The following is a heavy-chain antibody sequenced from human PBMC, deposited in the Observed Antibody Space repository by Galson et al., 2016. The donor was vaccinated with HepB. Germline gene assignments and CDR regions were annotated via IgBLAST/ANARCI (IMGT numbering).Heavy chain of an antibody. CDR1: GYTVTDLS. CDR3: ATRRF. V-gene: IGHV1-24*01. D-gene: IGHD3-16*01. CDR2: FDPEDGET. J-gene: IGHJ4*02. Sequence: SVKVSCKVSGYTVTDLSKSWVRQAPGKGLEWMGGFDPEDGETIFALKFQGRVTMTEDTSTDTAYMELSSLRSEDTAVYYCATRRFWGQGTLVAVTS.